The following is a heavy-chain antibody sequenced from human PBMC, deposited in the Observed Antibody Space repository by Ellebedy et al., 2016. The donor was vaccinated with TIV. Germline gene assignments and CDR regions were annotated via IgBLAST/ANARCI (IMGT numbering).Heavy chain of an antibody. CDR3: ARDLIVGATTPDF. CDR2: ISSSGSTI. D-gene: IGHD1-26*01. V-gene: IGHV3-11*04. Sequence: GESLKISCAASGFTFSDYYMSWIRQAPGKGLEWVSYISSSGSTIYYADSVKGRFTISRDNAKNSLYLQMNSLRAEDTAVYYCARDLIVGATTPDFWGQGTLVTVSS. J-gene: IGHJ4*02. CDR1: GFTFSDYY.